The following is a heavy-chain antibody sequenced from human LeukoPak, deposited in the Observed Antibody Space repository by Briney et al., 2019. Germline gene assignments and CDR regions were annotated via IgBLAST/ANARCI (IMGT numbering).Heavy chain of an antibody. J-gene: IGHJ4*02. D-gene: IGHD6-6*01. V-gene: IGHV3-30*02. CDR1: GFTFSHYG. CDR2: KQNDGSTT. Sequence: GGSLRLSCAASGFTFSHYGMHWVRQAPGKGLEWVAFKQNDGSTTFYADSVKGRFTISRDNSNNTLFLQMNSLRTDDTAVYYCARDIAALKDFDYWGQGTLVTVSS. CDR3: ARDIAALKDFDY.